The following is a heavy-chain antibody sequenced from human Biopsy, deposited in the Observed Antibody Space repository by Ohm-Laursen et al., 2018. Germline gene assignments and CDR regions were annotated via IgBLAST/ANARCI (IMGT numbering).Heavy chain of an antibody. D-gene: IGHD2-8*01. Sequence: GASAKASCKTTVGTFIGFDITWVRQVPGQGLEWMGWMNPASGRPNWAAKFQGRLSMTRITSVRTAFMELTSLRSEDTAVYYCALGGVLGSQMVYAKCGMDVWGQGTTVTVSS. J-gene: IGHJ6*01. V-gene: IGHV1-8*01. CDR1: VGTFIGFD. CDR2: MNPASGRP. CDR3: ALGGVLGSQMVYAKCGMDV.